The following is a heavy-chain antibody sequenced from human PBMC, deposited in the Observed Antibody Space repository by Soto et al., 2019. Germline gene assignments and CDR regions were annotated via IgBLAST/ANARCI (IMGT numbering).Heavy chain of an antibody. Sequence: QVQLVQSGAELKKPGASVKVSCKASGYTFTNYGLSWVRQAPGQGLEWMGWINTYHGNTKYEQKLQGRVTMTKDTSTSTAYMELTSLRSDDTAVYYCARSPGYSASWGYFYYGMKIWGQGTTVIASS. V-gene: IGHV1-18*01. CDR1: GYTFTNYG. CDR2: INTYHGNT. J-gene: IGHJ6*02. CDR3: ARSPGYSASWGYFYYGMKI. D-gene: IGHD6-13*01.